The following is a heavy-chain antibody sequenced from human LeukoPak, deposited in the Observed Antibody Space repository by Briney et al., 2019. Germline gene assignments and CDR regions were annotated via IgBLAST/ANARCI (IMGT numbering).Heavy chain of an antibody. Sequence: GGSLRLSCTASGFIFSNFEMNWVRQAPGKGLQWLAYINSGATPEYYADSVKGRFTISGDNAKNSLYLQMNSLGVQDTAIYYCARVICTGGSCFQNDYWGQGTLVTVSS. V-gene: IGHV3-48*03. D-gene: IGHD2-8*02. CDR1: GFIFSNFE. J-gene: IGHJ4*02. CDR3: ARVICTGGSCFQNDY. CDR2: INSGATPE.